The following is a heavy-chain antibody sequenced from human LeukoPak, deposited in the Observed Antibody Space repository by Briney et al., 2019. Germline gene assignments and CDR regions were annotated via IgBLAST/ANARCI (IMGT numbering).Heavy chain of an antibody. J-gene: IGHJ5*02. D-gene: IGHD2-2*02. CDR2: ISGSGGST. CDR3: AKTDCTSTSCYIGWFDP. CDR1: GFTFSSYA. Sequence: GGSLRLSCAVSGFTFSSYAMNWVRQAPGKGLEWVSAISGSGGSTYYADSMKGRFTISRDNSRNTLYLQVNTLRAADTALYYCAKTDCTSTSCYIGWFDPWGQGTLVTVSS. V-gene: IGHV3-23*01.